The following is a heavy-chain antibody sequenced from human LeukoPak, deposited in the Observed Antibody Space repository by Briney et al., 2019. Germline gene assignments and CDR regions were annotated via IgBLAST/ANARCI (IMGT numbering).Heavy chain of an antibody. CDR1: GFTFSSYG. V-gene: IGHV3-30*18. CDR2: IPYDENIK. CDR3: AKALSYGAKSMFDY. D-gene: IGHD4-23*01. Sequence: PGGSLRLSCAASGFTFSSYGMHWVRQAPGKGLEWVAVIPYDENIKCYADSVKGRFTISRDNAKNTLYLQMNTLRAEDTAVYYCAKALSYGAKSMFDYWGQGTLVTVSS. J-gene: IGHJ4*02.